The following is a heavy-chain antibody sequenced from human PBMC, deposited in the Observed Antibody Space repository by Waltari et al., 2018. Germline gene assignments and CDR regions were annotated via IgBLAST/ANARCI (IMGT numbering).Heavy chain of an antibody. CDR1: GFTFSSYG. J-gene: IGHJ6*02. V-gene: IGHV3-33*01. CDR3: AREKLRSSTPYYYYGMDV. Sequence: QVQLVESGGGVVQPGRSLRLSCAASGFTFSSYGMHWVRQAPGKGLEWVAVIWYDGSNKYYVDAGKGRFTISRDNSKNTLYLQMNSLRAEDTAVYYCAREKLRSSTPYYYYGMDVWGQGTTVTVSS. CDR2: IWYDGSNK. D-gene: IGHD6-6*01.